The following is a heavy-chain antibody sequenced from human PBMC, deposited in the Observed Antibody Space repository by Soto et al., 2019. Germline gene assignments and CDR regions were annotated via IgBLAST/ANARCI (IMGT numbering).Heavy chain of an antibody. CDR3: GKELAYCGGDCYSRAFDY. Sequence: GGSLRLSCAASGFTFNDYAMHWVRQAPGKGLEWVSVICWNLSSIVYADSVKGRFTISRVNSKNSLYMQMNSLRPEDSALYYFGKELAYCGGDCYSRAFDYWGQGTLVTVSS. V-gene: IGHV3-9*01. D-gene: IGHD2-21*02. J-gene: IGHJ4*02. CDR2: ICWNLSSI. CDR1: GFTFNDYA.